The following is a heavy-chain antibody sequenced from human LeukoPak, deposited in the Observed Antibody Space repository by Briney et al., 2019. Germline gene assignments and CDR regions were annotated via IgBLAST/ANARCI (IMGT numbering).Heavy chain of an antibody. D-gene: IGHD3-3*01. CDR2: ISRSATTI. CDR1: GFTFTTFG. V-gene: IGHV3-48*04. J-gene: IGHJ4*02. Sequence: GGSLRLSCVASGFTFTTFGMNWVRQAPGKGLEWVSYISRSATTIYYADSVRGRFTISRDNAKKSLYLQMNSLRAEDTAVYYCARDFWGAYRVDYFDYWGQGILVTVSS. CDR3: ARDFWGAYRVDYFDY.